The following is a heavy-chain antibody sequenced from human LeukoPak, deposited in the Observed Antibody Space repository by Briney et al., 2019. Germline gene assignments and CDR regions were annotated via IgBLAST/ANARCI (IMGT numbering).Heavy chain of an antibody. CDR1: GLTFSSYW. CDR3: AMVATGSYDWFDP. Sequence: GGTLTLSCAVSGLTFSSYWVHWVRHARGRGLVWVSRNNSDGSRTRYAHSVKGLYPISTHNAENTVFLQMHSLRAQDTAVYYCAMVATGSYDWFDPWGQGTLVTVSS. J-gene: IGHJ5*02. V-gene: IGHV3-74*01. D-gene: IGHD1-26*01. CDR2: NNSDGSRT.